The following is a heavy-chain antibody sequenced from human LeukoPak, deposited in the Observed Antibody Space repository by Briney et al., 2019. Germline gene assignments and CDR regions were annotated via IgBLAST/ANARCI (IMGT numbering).Heavy chain of an antibody. V-gene: IGHV3-7*01. Sequence: QPGGSLRLSCAASGFTFSTYWMSWVRQAPGKGLEWVANIKEDGSEKYYVDSVKGRFTISRDNAKNSPYLQINSLRAEDTGVYYCARSRIQTRYSGYKWGQGTLVTVSS. J-gene: IGHJ4*02. CDR3: ARSRIQTRYSGYK. D-gene: IGHD3-9*01. CDR2: IKEDGSEK. CDR1: GFTFSTYW.